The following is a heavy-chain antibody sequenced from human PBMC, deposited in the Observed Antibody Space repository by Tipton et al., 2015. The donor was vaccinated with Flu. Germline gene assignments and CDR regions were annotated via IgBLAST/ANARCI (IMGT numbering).Heavy chain of an antibody. D-gene: IGHD3-22*01. Sequence: TLSLTCNVSGGSLSGYYWSWIRQPAGKGLEWIGRIYTSGNTNYSPSLKSRVTMSVDTSKNQFSLKLSSMTAADTAVYYCARDPAGYYDNSAYFIFDSWGQGTLVTVSS. CDR1: GGSLSGYY. CDR2: IYTSGNT. J-gene: IGHJ4*02. V-gene: IGHV4-4*07. CDR3: ARDPAGYYDNSAYFIFDS.